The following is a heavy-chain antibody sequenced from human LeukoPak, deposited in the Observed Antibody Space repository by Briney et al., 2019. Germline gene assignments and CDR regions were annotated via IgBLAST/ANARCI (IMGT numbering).Heavy chain of an antibody. Sequence: PSETLSLTCTVSGGSVSSGSYYWSWIRQPPGKGLEWIGYIYYSGSTNYNPSLKSRVTISVDTSKNQFSLKLSSVTAADTAVYYCARRPFVVVPAAIDYWGQGTLVTVSS. CDR2: IYYSGST. V-gene: IGHV4-61*01. CDR1: GGSVSSGSYY. J-gene: IGHJ4*02. D-gene: IGHD2-2*02. CDR3: ARRPFVVVPAAIDY.